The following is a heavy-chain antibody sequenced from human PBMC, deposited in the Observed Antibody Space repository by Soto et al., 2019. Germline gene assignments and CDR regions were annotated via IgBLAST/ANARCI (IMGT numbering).Heavy chain of an antibody. CDR1: GFTVSSNY. J-gene: IGHJ6*03. CDR3: ARVRVDERPPTLFILYYYYMDV. Sequence: EVQLVESGGGLVQPGGSLRLSCAASGFTVSSNYMSWVRQAPGKGLEWVSVIYSGGSTYYADSVKGRFTISRDNSKNTLYLQMNSLRAEDTAVYYCARVRVDERPPTLFILYYYYMDVWGKGTTVTVSS. D-gene: IGHD1-1*01. V-gene: IGHV3-66*01. CDR2: IYSGGST.